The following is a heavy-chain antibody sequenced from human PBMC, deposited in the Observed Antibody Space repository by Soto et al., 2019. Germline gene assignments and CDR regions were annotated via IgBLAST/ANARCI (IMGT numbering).Heavy chain of an antibody. Sequence: ASVKVSCKASGYTFTSYGISWVRQAPGQGLEWMGWISTYNGNTKYAQKLQGRVTMTTDTSTSTAYMELRSLRSEDTAVYYCARDRTPTVVTPRSWFDPWGQGTLVTVSS. CDR3: ARDRTPTVVTPRSWFDP. J-gene: IGHJ5*02. CDR2: ISTYNGNT. CDR1: GYTFTSYG. D-gene: IGHD4-17*01. V-gene: IGHV1-18*01.